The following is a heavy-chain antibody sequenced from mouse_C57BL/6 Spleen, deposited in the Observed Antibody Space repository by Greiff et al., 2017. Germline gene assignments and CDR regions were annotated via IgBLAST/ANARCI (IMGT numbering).Heavy chain of an antibody. CDR3: ARRYYDYAEAYYFDY. CDR1: GFTFSSYT. D-gene: IGHD2-4*01. CDR2: ISGGGGNT. J-gene: IGHJ2*01. V-gene: IGHV5-9*01. Sequence: EVKLVESGGGLVKPGGSLKLSCAASGFTFSSYTMSWVRQTPEKRLEWVATISGGGGNTYYPDSVKGRFTISRDNAKNTLYLQMSSLRSEETALYYCARRYYDYAEAYYFDYGGQGTTLTVSS.